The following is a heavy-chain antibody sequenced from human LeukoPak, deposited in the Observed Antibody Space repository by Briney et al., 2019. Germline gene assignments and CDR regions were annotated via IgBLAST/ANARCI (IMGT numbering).Heavy chain of an antibody. CDR1: GFTFNDYA. D-gene: IGHD2-15*01. J-gene: IGHJ4*02. V-gene: IGHV3-23*01. Sequence: GGSLRLSCAVSGFTFNDYAMSWVRQAPGKGLEWVSGISGSGGSTYYADSVKGRFTISRDNSKNTLYLQMNSLRAEDTAVYYCAKRSSVAFFDYWGQGTLVTVSS. CDR2: ISGSGGST. CDR3: AKRSSVAFFDY.